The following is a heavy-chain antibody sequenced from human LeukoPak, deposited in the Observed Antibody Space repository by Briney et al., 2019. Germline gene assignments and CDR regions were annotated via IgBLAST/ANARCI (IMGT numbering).Heavy chain of an antibody. CDR2: ISYDGSNE. J-gene: IGHJ4*02. D-gene: IGHD3-10*01. CDR3: ARVGYYSSGPFSYFDY. CDR1: GFTFSRYA. V-gene: IGHV3-30-3*01. Sequence: PGRSLRLSCAASGFTFSRYAMHWVRQAPGKGLEWVAVISYDGSNEYYADSVKGRFSISRDSSEHTLYLQMNSLRVEDTAVYYCARVGYYSSGPFSYFDYWGQGTLVTVSS.